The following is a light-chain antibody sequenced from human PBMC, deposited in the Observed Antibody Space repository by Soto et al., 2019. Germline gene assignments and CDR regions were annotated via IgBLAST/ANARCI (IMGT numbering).Light chain of an antibody. Sequence: DFQMNQSPSSLSASVGDRVTIXXRASQSISRYLNWDQQKPGKAPNLXXYGTSYLKSGIPTRFSGSGSGTDLTLTISSLQPEDFAIYYCQQTYTTPENTFGPGTRLEIK. CDR2: GTS. CDR3: QQTYTTPENT. J-gene: IGKJ5*01. CDR1: QSISRY. V-gene: IGKV1-39*01.